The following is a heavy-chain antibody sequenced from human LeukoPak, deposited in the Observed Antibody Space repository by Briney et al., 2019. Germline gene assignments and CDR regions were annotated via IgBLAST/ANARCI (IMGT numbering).Heavy chain of an antibody. J-gene: IGHJ4*02. CDR1: GYTFTSYY. Sequence: ASVKVSCKTSGYTFTSYYIHWVRQAPGQGLEWMGIINPSGGSTNYAQKFQGRVTMTRDTSTSTVYMYLSSLSSEDTAVYYCARDSLYGVVDYWGQGTLVTVSS. CDR2: INPSGGST. V-gene: IGHV1-46*01. D-gene: IGHD4-17*01. CDR3: ARDSLYGVVDY.